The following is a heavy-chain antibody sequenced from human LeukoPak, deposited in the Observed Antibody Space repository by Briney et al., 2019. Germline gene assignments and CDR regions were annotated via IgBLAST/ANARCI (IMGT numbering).Heavy chain of an antibody. V-gene: IGHV4-39*07. Sequence: SETLSLTCSVSGGSLSSSRYYWGWIRQPPGKGLEWIASIYYSGSTYYNPSLKSRVTISVDTSKNQFSLKLSSVTAADTAMYYCARDKTSTWEYNWFDPWGQGTLVTVSS. D-gene: IGHD1-26*01. J-gene: IGHJ5*02. CDR3: ARDKTSTWEYNWFDP. CDR2: IYYSGST. CDR1: GGSLSSSRYY.